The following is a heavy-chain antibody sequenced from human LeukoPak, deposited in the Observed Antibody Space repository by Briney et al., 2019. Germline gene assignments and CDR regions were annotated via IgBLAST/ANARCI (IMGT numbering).Heavy chain of an antibody. V-gene: IGHV5-51*01. CDR1: GYSFTTYW. D-gene: IGHD3-10*01. CDR3: ARVSKYYYGSGSYRPHYFDY. CDR2: IYPGDSDT. Sequence: HGESLKISCKGSGYSFTTYWIGWVRQMPGKGPEWMGIIYPGDSDTTYSPSFQGQVTISADKSISTAYLQWSSLKASDTAMYYCARVSKYYYGSGSYRPHYFDYWGQGTLVTVSS. J-gene: IGHJ4*02.